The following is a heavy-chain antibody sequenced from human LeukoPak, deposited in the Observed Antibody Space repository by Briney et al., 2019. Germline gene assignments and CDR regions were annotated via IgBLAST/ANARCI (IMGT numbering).Heavy chain of an antibody. CDR3: AKWSGDYPSYYLDY. CDR1: GFTFSSYG. V-gene: IGHV3-33*06. D-gene: IGHD4-17*01. Sequence: PGRSLRLSCAASGFTFSSYGMHWVRQAPGKGLEWAAVIWYDGSNKYYADSVKGRFTISRDASKSTVYLQMNSLRAEDTAVYSCAKWSGDYPSYYLDYWGQGTLVTVSS. J-gene: IGHJ4*02. CDR2: IWYDGSNK.